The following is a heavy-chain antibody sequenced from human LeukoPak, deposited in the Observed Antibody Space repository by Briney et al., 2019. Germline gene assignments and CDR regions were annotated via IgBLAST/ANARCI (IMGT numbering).Heavy chain of an antibody. CDR3: APLGNYYYDSSGTGDC. CDR2: IYYSGST. D-gene: IGHD3-22*01. CDR1: CGSISSYY. Sequence: SETLSLTCTVSCGSISSYYWIWIRQPPGKGLEWIGYIYYSGSTNNNPSLKSRVTISVDTSNNQFSLKLSSVAASATGLYQRAPLGNYYYDSSGTGDCCGQGTLVTVSS. J-gene: IGHJ4*02. V-gene: IGHV4-59*12.